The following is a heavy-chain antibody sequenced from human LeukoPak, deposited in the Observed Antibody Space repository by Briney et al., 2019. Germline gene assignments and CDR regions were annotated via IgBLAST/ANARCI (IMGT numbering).Heavy chain of an antibody. CDR2: IYHSGST. V-gene: IGHV4-30-2*05. CDR1: GGSISSGGYS. J-gene: IGHJ4*02. Sequence: SETLSLTCAVSGGSISSGGYSWSWIRQPPGKGLEWIGYIYHSGSTYYNPSLKSRVTISVDTSKNQFSLKLSSVTTADTAVYYCARVRLGELAFDYWGQGTLVTVSS. D-gene: IGHD3-16*01. CDR3: ARVRLGELAFDY.